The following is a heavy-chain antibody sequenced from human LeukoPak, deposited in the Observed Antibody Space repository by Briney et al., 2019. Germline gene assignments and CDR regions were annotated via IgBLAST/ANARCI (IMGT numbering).Heavy chain of an antibody. V-gene: IGHV4-4*07. CDR1: RASISPYY. CDR3: AKEGMIRGVIDY. D-gene: IGHD3-10*01. Sequence: SETLSLTCTVSRASISPYYWSWIRQPAGKGLEWIGHIYTSGSANYNPSLKSRVTMSLDTSKNQFSLKLNSVTAADTAVYYCAKEGMIRGVIDYWGQGALVTVSS. J-gene: IGHJ4*02. CDR2: IYTSGSA.